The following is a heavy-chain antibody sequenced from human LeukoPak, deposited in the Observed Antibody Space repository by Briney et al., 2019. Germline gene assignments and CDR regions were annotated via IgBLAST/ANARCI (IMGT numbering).Heavy chain of an antibody. V-gene: IGHV3-74*03. CDR3: LRDFPSGY. Sequence: GGSLRLSCGASGFTFRSYWMHWVRQAPGKGLVWVSGINGDGNITTYADSVKGRFTISRDNAESIVYLQMSSLRDEDTAVYFCLRDFPSGYWGQGTLVTVSS. D-gene: IGHD3-10*01. CDR1: GFTFRSYW. J-gene: IGHJ4*02. CDR2: INGDGNIT.